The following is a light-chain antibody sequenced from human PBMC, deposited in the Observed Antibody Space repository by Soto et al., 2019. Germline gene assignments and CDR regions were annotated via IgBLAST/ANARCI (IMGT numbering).Light chain of an antibody. V-gene: IGKV3-11*01. CDR2: DAS. J-gene: IGKJ5*01. CDR3: QQRSNWPIT. CDR1: QSVGSF. Sequence: EIVLTQSPATLSLSPGERATLSCRXSQSVGSFLAWYQQTPGQAPRLLIYDASNKATGIPARFSGSGSGTDFTLVISSLEPEDFAVYYCQQRSNWPITFGQGTRLEI.